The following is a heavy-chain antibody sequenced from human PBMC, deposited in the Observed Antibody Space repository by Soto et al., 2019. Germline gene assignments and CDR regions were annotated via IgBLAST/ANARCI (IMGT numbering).Heavy chain of an antibody. CDR2: IYHSGST. Sequence: SETLSLTCTVSGGAFSIGSDYWSWIRQPPGKGLEWIAYIYHSGSTNYNPSLKSRVTISVDTSKNQFSLNLRSVTAADTAVYYCAKHGYDEYFQYWGQGTLFTVSS. CDR1: GGAFSIGSDY. J-gene: IGHJ1*01. CDR3: AKHGYDEYFQY. D-gene: IGHD5-18*01. V-gene: IGHV4-61*01.